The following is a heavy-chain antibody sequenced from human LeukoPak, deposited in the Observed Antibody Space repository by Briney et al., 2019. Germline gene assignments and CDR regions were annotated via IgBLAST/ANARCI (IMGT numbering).Heavy chain of an antibody. J-gene: IGHJ4*02. D-gene: IGHD6-13*01. CDR3: ARETRGSWYFYY. CDR2: IYYSGST. Sequence: SETLSLTCTVSGGSISSSSYYWGWFRQPPGKGLEWIGSIYYSGSTYYNPSLKSRVTISVDTSKNQFSLKLSSVTAADTAVYYCARETRGSWYFYYWGQGTLVTVSS. V-gene: IGHV4-39*01. CDR1: GGSISSSSYY.